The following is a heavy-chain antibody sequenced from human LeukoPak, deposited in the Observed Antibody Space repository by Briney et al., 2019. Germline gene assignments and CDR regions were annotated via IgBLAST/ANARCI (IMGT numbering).Heavy chain of an antibody. D-gene: IGHD3-22*01. J-gene: IGHJ3*02. Sequence: GSLRLSCAAAGFTFSDAWMSWVRQAPGKGLEWVGRIISKTAGETTHYAAPVKGRFTVSRGDSTKTLYLQMSSLKTEDTALYYCIASSGSDAFDIWGQGTMVTVSS. CDR2: IISKTAGETT. CDR1: GFTFSDAW. CDR3: IASSGSDAFDI. V-gene: IGHV3-15*01.